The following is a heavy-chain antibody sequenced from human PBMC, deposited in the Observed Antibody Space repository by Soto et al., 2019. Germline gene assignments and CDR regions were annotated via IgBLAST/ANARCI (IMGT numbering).Heavy chain of an antibody. J-gene: IGHJ6*02. CDR2: ISGSGDTT. CDR1: GFTLSGYA. Sequence: VQLLDSGGDSVQSGESLRLSCAVSGFTLSGYAMNWVRQAPGKGLEWVSTISGSGDTTFYADSVKGRFIISRDNSKNMASLHMNSLRVADKAVYQCLKDLRYASGSVYPGAGMDVWGQGTTGTVSS. CDR3: LKDLRYASGSVYPGAGMDV. D-gene: IGHD3-10*01. V-gene: IGHV3-23*01.